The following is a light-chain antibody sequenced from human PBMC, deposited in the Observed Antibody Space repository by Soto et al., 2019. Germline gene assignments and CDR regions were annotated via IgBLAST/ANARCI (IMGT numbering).Light chain of an antibody. Sequence: QSVLTQPRSVSGSPGQSVTISCTGTSSDVGGYNYVSWYQQHPGKAPKLMIYDVSARPSGVPDRFSGSKSGNTASLTISGLQAEDEADYYCCSYAGSYTYVFATGTKLTVL. CDR3: CSYAGSYTYV. CDR1: SSDVGGYNY. V-gene: IGLV2-11*01. J-gene: IGLJ1*01. CDR2: DVS.